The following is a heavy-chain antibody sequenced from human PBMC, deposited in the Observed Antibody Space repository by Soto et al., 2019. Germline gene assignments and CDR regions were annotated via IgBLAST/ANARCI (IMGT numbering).Heavy chain of an antibody. D-gene: IGHD6-6*01. CDR2: IKSKTDGGTT. CDR3: TTIEEEQLARGAFDI. Sequence: GGSLRLSCAASGFTFSNAWMSWVRQAPGKGLEWVGRIKSKTDGGTTDYAAPVKGRFTISRDDSKNTLYLQMNSLKTEDTAVYYCTTIEEEQLARGAFDIWGQGTMVTVSS. V-gene: IGHV3-15*01. CDR1: GFTFSNAW. J-gene: IGHJ3*02.